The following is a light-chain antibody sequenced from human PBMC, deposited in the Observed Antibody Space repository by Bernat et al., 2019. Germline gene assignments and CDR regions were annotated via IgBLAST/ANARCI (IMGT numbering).Light chain of an antibody. CDR3: QQLDNFPIT. CDR1: QVICSY. CDR2: GAA. Sequence: DIQLTQSPSFLSASVGDRVNITCRASQVICSYLAWYQQKPGEAPNLLIYGAATLQSGVPSRFSGSGLGTEFSLTISSLQPEDSATYYCQQLDNFPITFGQGTRLEIK. J-gene: IGKJ5*01. V-gene: IGKV1-9*01.